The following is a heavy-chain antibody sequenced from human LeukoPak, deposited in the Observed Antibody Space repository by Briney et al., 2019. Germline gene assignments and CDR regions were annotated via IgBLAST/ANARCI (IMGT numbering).Heavy chain of an antibody. CDR1: GGSFSGYY. Sequence: SETLSLTCAVYGGSFSGYYWNWIRQPPGKGLEWIGEIHPSGSTNYNPSLKSRVTISLDTSRNQFSLKLTSVTAADTAVYYCTRGIDAYKGGNYWGQGTLVTVSS. CDR3: TRGIDAYKGGNY. V-gene: IGHV4-34*01. CDR2: IHPSGST. J-gene: IGHJ4*02. D-gene: IGHD5-24*01.